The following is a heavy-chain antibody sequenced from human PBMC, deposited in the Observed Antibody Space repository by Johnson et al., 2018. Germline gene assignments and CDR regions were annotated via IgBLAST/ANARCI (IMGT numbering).Heavy chain of an antibody. J-gene: IGHJ6*03. CDR1: GFTFSTYA. CDR3: ARDRATSYYYYMDV. V-gene: IGHV3-30-3*01. CDR2: ISYDGSQK. Sequence: VQLVETGGGVVQXGRSLRLSCAASGFTFSTYAIYWVRQAPGKGLEWVAVISYDGSQKYYADSVKGRITISRDNSKNTLFLQMNSLRAEDTAVYYCARDRATSYYYYMDVWGQGTTVTVSS.